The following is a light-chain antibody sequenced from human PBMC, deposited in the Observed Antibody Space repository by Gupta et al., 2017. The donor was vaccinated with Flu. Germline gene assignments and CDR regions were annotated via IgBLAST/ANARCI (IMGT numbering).Light chain of an antibody. J-gene: IGLJ3*02. Sequence: RVTISCSGSSYNIGRRSVYWYQQLRGTAPQLRSWRNNQRPSGVQDRSLGSKSGTSALMDTNGLRSEDEAYYYCAAWDDPLHWVFGGGTKLTVL. CDR1: SYNIGRRS. CDR3: AAWDDPLHWV. V-gene: IGLV1-47*01. CDR2: RNN.